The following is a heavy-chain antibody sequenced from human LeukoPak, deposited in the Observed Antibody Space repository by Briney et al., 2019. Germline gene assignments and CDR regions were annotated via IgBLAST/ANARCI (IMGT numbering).Heavy chain of an antibody. D-gene: IGHD6-13*01. CDR3: ARGYSSSWYSGTEH. CDR2: INTDSGDS. CDR1: GYTFTNYA. Sequence: ASVKVSCKASGYTFTNYALNWVRQAPGQGLEWMGWINTDSGDSAYGQGYTGRFVFSLDTSVSTAYLQISSLKAEDTAVYYCARGYSSSWYSGTEHWGQGTLVTVSS. V-gene: IGHV7-4-1*02. J-gene: IGHJ1*01.